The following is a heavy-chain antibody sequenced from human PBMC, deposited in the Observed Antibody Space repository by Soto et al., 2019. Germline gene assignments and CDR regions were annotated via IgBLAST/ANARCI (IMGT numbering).Heavy chain of an antibody. CDR1: GFTFSSYA. J-gene: IGHJ6*02. CDR3: AKVDCSSTSCRYYYYGMDV. CDR2: ISGSGGST. V-gene: IGHV3-23*01. Sequence: GGSLRLSCAASGFTFSSYAMSWVRQAPGKGLEWVSAISGSGGSTYYADSVKGRFTIFRDNSKNTLYLQMNSLRAEDTAVYYCAKVDCSSTSCRYYYYGMDVWGQGTTVTVSS. D-gene: IGHD2-2*01.